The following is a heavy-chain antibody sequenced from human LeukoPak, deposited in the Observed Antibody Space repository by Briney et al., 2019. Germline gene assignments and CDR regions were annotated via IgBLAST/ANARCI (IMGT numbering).Heavy chain of an antibody. CDR2: IIPIFGTA. CDR3: ARYYYDSSGYYPAEYFQH. Sequence: SVKVSCKASGGTFSSYAISWVRQAPGQGLEWMGGIIPIFGTANYAQKFQGRVTMTRDTSISTAYMELSRLRSDDTAVYYCARYYYDSSGYYPAEYFQHWGQGTLVTVSS. D-gene: IGHD3-22*01. CDR1: GGTFSSYA. V-gene: IGHV1-69*05. J-gene: IGHJ1*01.